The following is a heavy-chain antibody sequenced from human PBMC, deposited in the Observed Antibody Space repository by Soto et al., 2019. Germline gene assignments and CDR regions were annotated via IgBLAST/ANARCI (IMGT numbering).Heavy chain of an antibody. CDR1: GFAFRTFA. CDR2: IYYDGSQK. V-gene: IGHV3-33*01. D-gene: IGHD2-15*01. Sequence: GGSLRLSCAASGFAFRTFAMHWVRQTPDKGLEWVAVIYYDGSQKYYADSVKGRFTISRDNSKDTLYLQMNSLRAEDTAVYYCARDLGVVVTTTTSHWFDPWGQGTLVTVSS. J-gene: IGHJ5*02. CDR3: ARDLGVVVTTTTSHWFDP.